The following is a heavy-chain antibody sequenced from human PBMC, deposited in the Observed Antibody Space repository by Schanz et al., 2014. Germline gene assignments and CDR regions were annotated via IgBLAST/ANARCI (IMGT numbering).Heavy chain of an antibody. CDR1: GYTFSDYY. J-gene: IGHJ6*03. CDR2: INPNTGGT. CDR3: ARLGTGMAVAGSVIDSYYYYMDV. D-gene: IGHD6-19*01. Sequence: QVQLVQSEAEVKKPGSSVKVSCKASGYTFSDYYIHWVRQAPGQGLEWMGWINPNTGGTNFAQKFQGWVTVTRDTSISTAYKELSSLRSEDTAVYYCARLGTGMAVAGSVIDSYYYYMDVWGEGTTVTVSS. V-gene: IGHV1-2*04.